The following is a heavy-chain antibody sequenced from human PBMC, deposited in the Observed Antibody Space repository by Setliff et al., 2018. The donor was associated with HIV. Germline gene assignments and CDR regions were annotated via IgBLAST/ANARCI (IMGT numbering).Heavy chain of an antibody. D-gene: IGHD4-4*01. J-gene: IGHJ6*03. Sequence: ASVKVSCKASGYTFTNHAIHWVRQAPGQRLEWMGWINPGNGNTKYSQKFQGRVTITRDTSASTAYMELSSLRSEDTAVYYCARSGDYSNYYYYYMDVWGKGTTVTVSS. CDR1: GYTFTNHA. CDR3: ARSGDYSNYYYYYMDV. V-gene: IGHV1-3*01. CDR2: INPGNGNT.